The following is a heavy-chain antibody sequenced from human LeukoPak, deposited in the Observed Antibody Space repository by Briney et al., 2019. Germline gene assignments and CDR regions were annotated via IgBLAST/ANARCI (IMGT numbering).Heavy chain of an antibody. CDR1: GGSFSGYY. Sequence: SETLSLTCAVYGGSFSGYYWSWIRQPPGKGLEWIGEINHSGSINYNPSLKSRVTISVDTSKNQFSLKLSSVTAADTAVYYCASSSGWYRCWGQGTLVTVSS. V-gene: IGHV4-34*01. J-gene: IGHJ4*02. D-gene: IGHD6-19*01. CDR3: ASSSGWYRC. CDR2: INHSGSI.